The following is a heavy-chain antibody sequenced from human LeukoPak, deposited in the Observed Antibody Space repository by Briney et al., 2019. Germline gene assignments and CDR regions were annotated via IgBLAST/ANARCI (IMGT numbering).Heavy chain of an antibody. J-gene: IGHJ4*02. CDR2: INPNSGGT. CDR3: VRDLRGSYYSPADY. V-gene: IGHV1-2*03. D-gene: IGHD1-26*01. CDR1: GYTFTGYY. Sequence: LGASVTVSCKASGYTFTGYYMHWVRQAPGQGLEWMGWINPNSGGTNYAQKFQGRVTMTRDTSISTAYTELSRLRSDDTAVYYCVRDLRGSYYSPADYWGQGTLVTVSS.